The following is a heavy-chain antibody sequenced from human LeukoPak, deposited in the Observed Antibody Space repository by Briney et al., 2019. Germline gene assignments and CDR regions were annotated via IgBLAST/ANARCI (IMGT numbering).Heavy chain of an antibody. V-gene: IGHV4-34*01. Sequence: SETLSLTCAVYGGSFSGYYWSWIRQPPGKGLEWIGEINHSGSTNYNPSLKSRVTISVGTSKNQFSLKLSSVTAADTAVYYCARPNYGCNSGWDYWGQGTLGTVSS. D-gene: IGHD4-23*01. CDR1: GGSFSGYY. CDR3: ARPNYGCNSGWDY. J-gene: IGHJ4*02. CDR2: INHSGST.